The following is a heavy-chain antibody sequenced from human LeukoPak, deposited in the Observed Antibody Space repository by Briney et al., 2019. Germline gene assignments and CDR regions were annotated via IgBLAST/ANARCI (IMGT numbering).Heavy chain of an antibody. CDR1: GFTFSSYA. D-gene: IGHD3-22*01. CDR2: ISGSGGST. Sequence: PGGSLRLSCAASGFTFSSYAMSWVRQAPGKGLEWVSAISGSGGSTYYADSVKGRFTISRDNSKNTLYLQTNSLRAEDTAVYYCAKPRGADYYDSSGYPWGPFDYWGQGTLVTVSS. V-gene: IGHV3-23*01. CDR3: AKPRGADYYDSSGYPWGPFDY. J-gene: IGHJ4*02.